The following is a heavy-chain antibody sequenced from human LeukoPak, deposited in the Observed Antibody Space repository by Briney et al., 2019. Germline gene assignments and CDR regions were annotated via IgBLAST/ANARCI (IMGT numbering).Heavy chain of an antibody. D-gene: IGHD2-15*01. CDR2: ISSSSSYI. Sequence: PGGSLRLSCAASGFTFSSYSMNWVRQAPGKGLEWVSSISSSSSYIYYADSVKGRFTISRDNSRNTLYLQMNSLRDEDTAVYYCAKGGSASHNWFDPWGQGTLVTVSS. CDR3: AKGGSASHNWFDP. V-gene: IGHV3-21*01. CDR1: GFTFSSYS. J-gene: IGHJ5*02.